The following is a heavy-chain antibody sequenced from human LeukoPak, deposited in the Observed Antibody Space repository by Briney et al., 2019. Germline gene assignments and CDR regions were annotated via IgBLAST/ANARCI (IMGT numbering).Heavy chain of an antibody. V-gene: IGHV4-39*07. J-gene: IGHJ4*02. CDR2: IYYSGST. CDR1: GGSISSSSYY. Sequence: SETLSFTCTVSGGSISSSSYYWGWIRQPPGKGLEWIGSIYYSGSTYYNPSLKSRVTISVDTSKNQFSLKLSSVTAADTAVYYCASEFYDSSGYGYWGQGTLVTVSS. D-gene: IGHD3-22*01. CDR3: ASEFYDSSGYGY.